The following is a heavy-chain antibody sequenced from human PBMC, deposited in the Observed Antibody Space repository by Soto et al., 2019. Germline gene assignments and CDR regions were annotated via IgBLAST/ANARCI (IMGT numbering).Heavy chain of an antibody. CDR3: VRGGSGYPFDY. CDR2: IYYTGMT. J-gene: IGHJ4*02. Sequence: QVQLQESGPGLVKPSETLSLTCAVSGASISSESYYWSWIRQSPGKGLEWLGYIYYTGMTNYNPSLKSRVAISIDASNIHFSLRVRSVTAADTAKSSCVRGGSGYPFDYWGQGILVIVSS. V-gene: IGHV4-61*03. D-gene: IGHD3-22*01. CDR1: GASISSESYY.